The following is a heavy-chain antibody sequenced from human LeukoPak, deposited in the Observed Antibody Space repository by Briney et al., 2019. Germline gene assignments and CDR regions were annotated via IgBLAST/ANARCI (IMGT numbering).Heavy chain of an antibody. CDR2: IFPSGCEI. CDR1: GFTLSSYS. J-gene: IGHJ4*02. D-gene: IGHD2-8*02. CDR3: ATYRQVLLPFES. Sequence: GGSLRLSCAASGFTLSSYSMNWVRQPPGKGLEGVSSIFPSGCEIHYGDSVRGRFTISRDNSKSTLSLQMNSLRAEDTAIYYCATYRQVLLPFESWGQGTLVTVSS. V-gene: IGHV3-23*02.